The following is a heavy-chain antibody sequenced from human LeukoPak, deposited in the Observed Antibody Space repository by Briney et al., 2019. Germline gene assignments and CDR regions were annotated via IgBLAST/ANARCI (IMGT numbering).Heavy chain of an antibody. CDR2: IGAYNGNT. Sequence: ASVKVSCKASGGTFSNYAISWVRQAPGQGLEWMGWIGAYNGNTNYAQKLQGRVTMTTDTSTSTAYMELRSLRSDDTAVYYCARSRGGDYYYYMDVWGKGTTVTVSS. D-gene: IGHD3-10*01. CDR3: ARSRGGDYYYYMDV. V-gene: IGHV1-18*01. CDR1: GGTFSNYA. J-gene: IGHJ6*03.